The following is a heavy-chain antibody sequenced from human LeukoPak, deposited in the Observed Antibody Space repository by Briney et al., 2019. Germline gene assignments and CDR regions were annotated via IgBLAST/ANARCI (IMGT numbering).Heavy chain of an antibody. V-gene: IGHV4-4*09. CDR1: GGSISSYY. D-gene: IGHD2-2*01. CDR2: IYTSGST. Sequence: SQTLSLTCTVSGGSISSYYWSWILQPPGKALEWIGYIYTSGSTNYNPSLKSRVTISVDTSKNQFSLKLSSVTAADTVVYYCARLIVPAPLMDVWGKGTTVTVSS. J-gene: IGHJ6*03. CDR3: ARLIVPAPLMDV.